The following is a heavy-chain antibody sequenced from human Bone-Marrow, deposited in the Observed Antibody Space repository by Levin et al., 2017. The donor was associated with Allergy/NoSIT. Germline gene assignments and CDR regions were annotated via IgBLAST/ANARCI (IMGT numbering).Heavy chain of an antibody. V-gene: IGHV3-30*01. CDR1: GFTFSNYA. Sequence: PGGSLRLSCAASGFTFSNYAMHWVRQAPGRGLEWVAVISYDGNNQYYEESVEGRFTISRDNSKNTLYLQIKSLRPEDTGVYFCARDPIQYCGTFNCYNTWFDSWGLGTLVTVSS. CDR3: ARDPIQYCGTFNCYNTWFDS. D-gene: IGHD2-2*02. CDR2: ISYDGNNQ. J-gene: IGHJ5*01.